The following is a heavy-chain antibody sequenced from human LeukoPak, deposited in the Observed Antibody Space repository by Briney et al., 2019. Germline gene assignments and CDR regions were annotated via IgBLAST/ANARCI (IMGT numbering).Heavy chain of an antibody. Sequence: ASVKVSCKASGGTFSRYAISWVRQAPGQGLEWMGGIIPIFGTANYAQKFQGRVTITADGSTSTAYMELSSLRSEDTAVYYCARVPLWGQHMGYYAMDVWGQGTTVTVSS. CDR1: GGTFSRYA. CDR3: ARVPLWGQHMGYYAMDV. D-gene: IGHD1-26*01. J-gene: IGHJ6*02. V-gene: IGHV1-69*13. CDR2: IIPIFGTA.